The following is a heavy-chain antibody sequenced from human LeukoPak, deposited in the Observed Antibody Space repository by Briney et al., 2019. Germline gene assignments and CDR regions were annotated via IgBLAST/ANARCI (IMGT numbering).Heavy chain of an antibody. Sequence: ASVKVSCKASGYAFTSYYMHWVRQASGQGLEWMGIINPSGGSTSYAQKFQGRVTMTRDMSTSTVYMELSSLRSEDTAVYYCARADSSHPYYFDYWGQGTLVTVSS. V-gene: IGHV1-46*01. CDR2: INPSGGST. CDR3: ARADSSHPYYFDY. J-gene: IGHJ4*02. CDR1: GYAFTSYY. D-gene: IGHD6-6*01.